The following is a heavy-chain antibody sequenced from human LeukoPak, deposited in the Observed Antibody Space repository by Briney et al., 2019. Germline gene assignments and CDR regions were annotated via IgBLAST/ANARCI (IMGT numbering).Heavy chain of an antibody. V-gene: IGHV3-11*01. CDR1: GFTFSDYY. J-gene: IGHJ6*02. Sequence: PGGSLRLSCAASGFTFSDYYMSWIRQAPGKGLEWVSYISSSGSTIYYADSVKGRFTISRDNAKNSLYLQMNSLRAEDTAVYYCARACSSTSCFLYYYYGMDVWGQGTTVTVSS. CDR2: ISSSGSTI. D-gene: IGHD2-2*01. CDR3: ARACSSTSCFLYYYYGMDV.